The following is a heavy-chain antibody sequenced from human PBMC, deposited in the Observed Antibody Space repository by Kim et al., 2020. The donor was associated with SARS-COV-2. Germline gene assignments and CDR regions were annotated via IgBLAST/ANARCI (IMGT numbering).Heavy chain of an antibody. D-gene: IGHD5-18*01. CDR1: GFTFSSYS. CDR2: ISSSSYI. CDR3: AREPVDTAMAIYYYYGMDV. Sequence: GGSLRLSCAASGFTFSSYSMNWVRQAPGKGLEWVSSISSSSYIYYADSVKGRFTISRDNAKNSLYLQMNSLRAEDTAVYYCAREPVDTAMAIYYYYGMDVWGQGTTVTVSS. J-gene: IGHJ6*02. V-gene: IGHV3-21*01.